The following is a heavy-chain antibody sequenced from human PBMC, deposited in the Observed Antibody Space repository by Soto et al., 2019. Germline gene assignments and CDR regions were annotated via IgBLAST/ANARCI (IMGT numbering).Heavy chain of an antibody. Sequence: PGESLKISCKGSGYSFAVYWITWVRQKPGRVLEWMGRIDPSDSQTYYSPSFRGHVTISVTKSITTVFLQWSSLRTSDTAMYYCARQIYDSDTGPNFQYYFDSWGQGTPVTVYS. D-gene: IGHD3-22*01. CDR1: GYSFAVYW. CDR2: IDPSDSQT. J-gene: IGHJ4*02. V-gene: IGHV5-10-1*01. CDR3: ARQIYDSDTGPNFQYYFDS.